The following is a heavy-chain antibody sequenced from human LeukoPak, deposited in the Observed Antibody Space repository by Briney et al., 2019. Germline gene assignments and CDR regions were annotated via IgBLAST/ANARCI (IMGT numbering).Heavy chain of an antibody. CDR1: GYTFTSYG. D-gene: IGHD6-6*01. Sequence: SVKVSCKASGYTFTSYGISWVRQAPGQGLEWMGGIIPIFGTANYAQKFQGRVTITADKSTSTAYMELSSLRSEDTAVYYCARDLIAARLRFYYYYMDVWGKGTTVTVSS. J-gene: IGHJ6*03. V-gene: IGHV1-69*06. CDR2: IIPIFGTA. CDR3: ARDLIAARLRFYYYYMDV.